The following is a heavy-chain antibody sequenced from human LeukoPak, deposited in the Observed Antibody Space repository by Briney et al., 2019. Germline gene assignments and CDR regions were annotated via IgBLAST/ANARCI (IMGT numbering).Heavy chain of an antibody. D-gene: IGHD1-1*01. V-gene: IGHV3-7*03. CDR2: IKEDGREK. J-gene: IGHJ4*02. CDR1: GFTFSSSW. Sequence: GGSLRLSCATSGFTFSSSWMSWVRQAPGKGLECVANIKEDGREKYYVDSVKGRFTISRDNAKNSLYLQMNSLRAEDTAVYYCARDRERGFDYWGQGTLVTVSS. CDR3: ARDRERGFDY.